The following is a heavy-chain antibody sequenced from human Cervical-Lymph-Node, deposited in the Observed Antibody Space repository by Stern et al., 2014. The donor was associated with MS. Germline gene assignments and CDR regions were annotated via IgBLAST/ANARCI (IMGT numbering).Heavy chain of an antibody. CDR3: ARRRSAAAASSGWFDP. J-gene: IGHJ5*02. CDR2: IHPGDSDT. D-gene: IGHD6-25*01. Sequence: EVQLVQSGAEVKKPGESLKISCKGSGYTFTSYWIGWVRQMPGKGLEWMGIIHPGDSDTRYTPPFQGQVPISADKSITTAYLQWNSLEASDTALYYCARRRSAAAASSGWFDPWGQGTLVTVSS. CDR1: GYTFTSYW. V-gene: IGHV5-51*03.